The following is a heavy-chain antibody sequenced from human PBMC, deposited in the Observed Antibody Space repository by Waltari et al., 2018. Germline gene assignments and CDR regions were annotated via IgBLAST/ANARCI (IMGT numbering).Heavy chain of an antibody. CDR2: IKEDGSEE. CDR3: ARDGDGYPD. Sequence: EVKLVDSGGGLVQPGGSLRLSCAASGFMFSTNWMSWVRQAPGKGLEWVVNIKEDGSEEYYVDSVKGRFTISRDNAKTSLYLQMNSLRVEDTAVYYCARDGDGYPDWGQGSLVIVSS. V-gene: IGHV3-7*01. D-gene: IGHD5-12*01. CDR1: GFMFSTNW. J-gene: IGHJ4*02.